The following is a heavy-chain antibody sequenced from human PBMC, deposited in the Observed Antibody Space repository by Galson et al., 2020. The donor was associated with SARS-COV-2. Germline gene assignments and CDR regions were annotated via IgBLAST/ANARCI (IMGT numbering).Heavy chain of an antibody. V-gene: IGHV4-59*08. Sequence: GYIHYSGNTNYNPSLKSRVTISVDTSKNQFSLKLNSVTAADTAVYYCARREQYCTSTSCRGYFDLWGRGTLVTVSS. D-gene: IGHD2-2*01. CDR3: ARREQYCTSTSCRGYFDL. J-gene: IGHJ2*01. CDR2: IHYSGNT.